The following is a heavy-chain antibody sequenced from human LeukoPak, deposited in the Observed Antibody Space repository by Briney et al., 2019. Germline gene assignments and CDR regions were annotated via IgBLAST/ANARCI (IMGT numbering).Heavy chain of an antibody. CDR2: INPNSGGT. V-gene: IGHV1-2*02. Sequence: ASVKVSCKASGYTFTGYYIHWVRQAPGQGLEWMGWINPNSGGTNYAQKFQGRVTMTRDTSISTAYMELSRLRSDDTAVYYCARDPPPPYDYVWGSYRPFDYWGQGTLVTVSS. CDR3: ARDPPPPYDYVWGSYRPFDY. J-gene: IGHJ4*02. D-gene: IGHD3-16*02. CDR1: GYTFTGYY.